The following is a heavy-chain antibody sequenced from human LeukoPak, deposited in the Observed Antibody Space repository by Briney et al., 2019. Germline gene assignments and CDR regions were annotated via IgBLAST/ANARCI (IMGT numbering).Heavy chain of an antibody. CDR2: IYPNSGGT. D-gene: IGHD3-10*01. CDR1: GYTFTGYY. J-gene: IGHJ3*02. CDR3: ARFRSHGDDGFDI. Sequence: ASVKVSCKDSGYTFTGYYIHWVRQAPGQGLEWMGWIYPNSGGTNYAQKIQGRVTMTRDTSISTAYMELSGLRSDDTAMYYCARFRSHGDDGFDIWGQGTMVTVSS. V-gene: IGHV1-2*02.